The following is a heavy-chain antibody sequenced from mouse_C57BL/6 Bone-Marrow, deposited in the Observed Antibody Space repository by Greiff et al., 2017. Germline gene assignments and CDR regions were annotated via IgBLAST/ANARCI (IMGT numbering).Heavy chain of an antibody. CDR1: SYTFTSYW. J-gene: IGHJ4*01. CDR2: IDPSDSYT. V-gene: IGHV1-50*01. CDR3: ARQLRPYYYAMDY. D-gene: IGHD3-2*02. Sequence: QVQLQQPGAELVKPGASVKLSCKASSYTFTSYWMQWVKQRPGQGLEWIGEIDPSDSYTNYNQKFKGKATLTVDTSSSTAYMQLSSLTSEDSAVYYCARQLRPYYYAMDYWGQGTSVTVSS.